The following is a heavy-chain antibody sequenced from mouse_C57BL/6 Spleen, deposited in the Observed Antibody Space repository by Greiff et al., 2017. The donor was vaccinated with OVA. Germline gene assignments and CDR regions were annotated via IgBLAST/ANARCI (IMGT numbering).Heavy chain of an antibody. CDR2: IDPSDSET. CDR3: ARRYYGSSLGFDY. V-gene: IGHV1-52*01. CDR1: GYTFTSYW. D-gene: IGHD1-1*01. Sequence: QVQLQQPGAELVRPGSSVKLSCKASGYTFTSYWMHWVKQRPLQGLEWIGNIDPSDSETHYNQKFKDKATLTVDKSSSTAYMQLSSLTSEDSAVYYCARRYYGSSLGFDYWGQGTTLTVSS. J-gene: IGHJ2*01.